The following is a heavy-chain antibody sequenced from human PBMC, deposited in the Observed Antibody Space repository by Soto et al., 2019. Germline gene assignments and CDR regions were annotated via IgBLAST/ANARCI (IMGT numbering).Heavy chain of an antibody. Sequence: CEALKISCKGSGYSFTSYWIGRVRQMPGKGLEWMGIIYPGDSDTRYSPSFQGQVTISANKSIRTAYLQWSSLKASDTAMYYCARLFADIVVVPAALSFDPWGQGTLVTVSS. J-gene: IGHJ5*02. D-gene: IGHD2-2*01. CDR1: GYSFTSYW. CDR3: ARLFADIVVVPAALSFDP. CDR2: IYPGDSDT. V-gene: IGHV5-51*01.